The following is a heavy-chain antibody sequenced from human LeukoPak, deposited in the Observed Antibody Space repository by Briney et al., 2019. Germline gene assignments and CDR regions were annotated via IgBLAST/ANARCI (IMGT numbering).Heavy chain of an antibody. D-gene: IGHD5-24*01. Sequence: ASVKVSCKASGGTFSSYAISWVRQAPGQGLEWMGGIIPIFGTANYAQKFQGRVTITTDESTSTAYMGLSSLRSEDTAVYYCARSRDGYNWGFDYWGQGTLVTVSS. J-gene: IGHJ4*02. CDR1: GGTFSSYA. CDR3: ARSRDGYNWGFDY. CDR2: IIPIFGTA. V-gene: IGHV1-69*05.